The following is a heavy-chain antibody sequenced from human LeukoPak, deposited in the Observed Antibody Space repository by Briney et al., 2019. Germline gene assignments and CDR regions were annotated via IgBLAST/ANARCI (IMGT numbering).Heavy chain of an antibody. CDR1: GFTVISNY. CDR2: VSYDGNYQ. CDR3: ARDRDLSSWYFGY. J-gene: IGHJ4*02. Sequence: GGSLRLSCAASGFTVISNYMSWVRQAPGKGLEWVAVVSYDGNYQNYADSVKGRFTISRDNSKNTVSLQMTSLRAEDTAVYYCARDRDLSSWYFGYWGQGTLVTVSS. V-gene: IGHV3-30*03. D-gene: IGHD6-13*01.